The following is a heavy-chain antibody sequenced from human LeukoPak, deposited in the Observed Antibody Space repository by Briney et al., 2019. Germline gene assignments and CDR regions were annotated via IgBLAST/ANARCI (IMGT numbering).Heavy chain of an antibody. CDR1: GGPISSYF. V-gene: IGHV4-59*01. CDR3: AREPRSPGGRGRPFDF. Sequence: SETLSLTCTVSGGPISSYFWSWIRQPPGKGLEWIGYIYYTGTTNYNPSLKSRVTISVDTSKNQFSLRLSSVTAADTAVYYCAREPRSPGGRGRPFDFWGQGTLVTVSS. J-gene: IGHJ4*02. CDR2: IYYTGTT. D-gene: IGHD2-15*01.